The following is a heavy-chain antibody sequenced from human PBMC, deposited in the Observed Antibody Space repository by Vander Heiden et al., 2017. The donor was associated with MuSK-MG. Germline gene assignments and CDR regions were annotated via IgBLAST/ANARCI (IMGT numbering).Heavy chain of an antibody. D-gene: IGHD6-13*01. CDR2: ISGGGGAT. Sequence: EVQLLESGVGLIQPGGSLRLSCAASGLTFSSYAMSWVRQAPGKGLEWVSAISGGGGATYYADSVKGRFTISRDNSKNTLFLQMNSLRVEDTALYYCAKGRKTSIVAADDYWGQGTLVTVSS. CDR1: GLTFSSYA. J-gene: IGHJ4*02. CDR3: AKGRKTSIVAADDY. V-gene: IGHV3-23*01.